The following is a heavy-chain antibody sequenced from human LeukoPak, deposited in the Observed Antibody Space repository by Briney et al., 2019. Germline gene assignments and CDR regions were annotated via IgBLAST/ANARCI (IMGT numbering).Heavy chain of an antibody. J-gene: IGHJ4*02. CDR3: ATITTVTTDY. V-gene: IGHV3-30*03. CDR2: ISYDGSNK. Sequence: GGSLRLSCAASGFTFSSYGMHWVRQAPGKGLEWVAVISYDGSNKYYADSVKGRFTISRDNSKNTLYLQMNSLKTEDTAVYYCATITTVTTDYWGQGTLVTVSS. CDR1: GFTFSSYG. D-gene: IGHD4-17*01.